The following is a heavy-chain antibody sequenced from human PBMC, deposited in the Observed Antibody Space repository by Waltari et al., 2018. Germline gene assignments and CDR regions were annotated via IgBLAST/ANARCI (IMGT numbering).Heavy chain of an antibody. CDR2: ISHNGNT. Sequence: QVQLQESGPGLVKPSETVSLTCVVSGYSIDSCYYWAWVRQSPGKGLEWIGSISHNGNTYYNPSLMSRLTITADTSKNQFSLKLTSLTAAETAVYYCARSSAVRFDFWGRGALVTVSA. V-gene: IGHV4-38-2*01. J-gene: IGHJ4*02. CDR1: GYSIDSCYY. CDR3: ARSSAVRFDF.